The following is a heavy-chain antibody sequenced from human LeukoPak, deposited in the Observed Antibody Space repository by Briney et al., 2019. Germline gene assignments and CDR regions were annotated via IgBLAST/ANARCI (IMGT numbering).Heavy chain of an antibody. CDR3: ARDGKIYGDHLDY. D-gene: IGHD4-17*01. V-gene: IGHV3-53*01. CDR1: GFTVSSNY. CDR2: IYSGGST. J-gene: IGHJ4*02. Sequence: GGSLRLSCAASGFTVSSNYMSWVRQAPGKGLEWVSVIYSGGSTYYADSVKGRFTVSRDNSKNTLYLQMNSLRAEDTAVYYCARDGKIYGDHLDYWGQGTLVTVSS.